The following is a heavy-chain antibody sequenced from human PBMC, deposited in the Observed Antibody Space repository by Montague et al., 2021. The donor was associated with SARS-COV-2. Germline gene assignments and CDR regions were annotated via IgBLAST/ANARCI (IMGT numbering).Heavy chain of an antibody. V-gene: IGHV4-34*01. Sequence: SETLSLTCAVYGGSFSGYYWTWICKSPRKGQERIGEINHSGSTNYNSSLNRRVTITVDTSKNQFYLKLSSVTAADTAVSYCSCGEITTRGLIYYYGMDVWGHGTTVTVSS. J-gene: IGHJ6*02. CDR2: INHSGST. CDR1: GGSFSGYY. D-gene: IGHD4-11*01. CDR3: SCGEITTRGLIYYYGMDV.